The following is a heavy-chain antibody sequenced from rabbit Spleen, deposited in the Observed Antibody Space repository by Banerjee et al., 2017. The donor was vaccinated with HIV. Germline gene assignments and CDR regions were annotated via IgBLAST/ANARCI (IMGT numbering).Heavy chain of an antibody. CDR1: GFTLSSGYW. V-gene: IGHV1S45*01. CDR3: ARDTGSSFSSYGMDL. CDR2: IDIGSSGFT. J-gene: IGHJ6*01. D-gene: IGHD8-1*01. Sequence: QEQLEESGGDLVKPEGSLTLTCKASGFTLSSGYWMCWVRQAPGKGLEWIGCIDIGSSGFTYFASWAKGRFTISKTSSTTVTLQMTSLTAADTATYFCARDTGSSFSSYGMDLWGPGTLVTVS.